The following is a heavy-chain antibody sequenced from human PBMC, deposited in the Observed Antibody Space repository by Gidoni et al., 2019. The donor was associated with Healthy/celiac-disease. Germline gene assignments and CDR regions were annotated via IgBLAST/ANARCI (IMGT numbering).Heavy chain of an antibody. V-gene: IGHV3-33*01. D-gene: IGHD6-19*01. CDR3: ARDVLGYSSGWYWSY. Sequence: QVQLVESGGGVVQPGRSLRPSCAASGFTFSSYGMHWVRQAPGKGLEWVAVIWYDGSNKYYADSVKGRFTSSRDNSKNTLYLQMNSLRAEDTAVYYCARDVLGYSSGWYWSYWGQGTLVTVSS. J-gene: IGHJ4*02. CDR2: IWYDGSNK. CDR1: GFTFSSYG.